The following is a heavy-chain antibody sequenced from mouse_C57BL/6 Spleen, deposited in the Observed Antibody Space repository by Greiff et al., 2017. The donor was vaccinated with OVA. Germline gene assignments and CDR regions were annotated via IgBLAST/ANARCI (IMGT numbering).Heavy chain of an antibody. CDR3: AREDYYGSSYAWYFDV. CDR2: IYPRSGNT. J-gene: IGHJ1*03. Sequence: QVQLQQSGAELARPGASVKLSCKASGYTFTSYGISWVKQRTGQGLEWIGEIYPRSGNTYYNEKFKGKATLTADKSSSTAYMELRSLTSEDSAVSFWAREDYYGSSYAWYFDVWGTGTTVTVSS. D-gene: IGHD1-1*01. V-gene: IGHV1-81*01. CDR1: GYTFTSYG.